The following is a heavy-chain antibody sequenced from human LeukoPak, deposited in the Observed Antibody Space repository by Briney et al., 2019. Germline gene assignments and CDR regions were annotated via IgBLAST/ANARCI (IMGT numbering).Heavy chain of an antibody. J-gene: IGHJ4*02. CDR1: GGTFSSYA. Sequence: ASVKVSCKASGGTFSSYAISWVRQAPGQGLEWMGGIIPISGTANYAQKFQGRVTITTDESTSTAYMELSSLRSEDTAVYYCARKRGDYFDYWGQGTLVTVSS. V-gene: IGHV1-69*05. D-gene: IGHD3-16*01. CDR2: IIPISGTA. CDR3: ARKRGDYFDY.